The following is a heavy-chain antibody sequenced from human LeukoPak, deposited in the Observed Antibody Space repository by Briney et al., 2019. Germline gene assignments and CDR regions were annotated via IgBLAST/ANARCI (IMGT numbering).Heavy chain of an antibody. J-gene: IGHJ6*02. Sequence: SETLSLTCAVYGGSLSGYYWSWIRQPPGKGLEWIGEINHSGSTNYNPSLKSRVTISVDTSKNQFSLKLSSVTAADTAVYYCARGRHDYYYYGMDVWGQGTTVTVSS. CDR1: GGSLSGYY. CDR2: INHSGST. CDR3: ARGRHDYYYYGMDV. V-gene: IGHV4-34*01.